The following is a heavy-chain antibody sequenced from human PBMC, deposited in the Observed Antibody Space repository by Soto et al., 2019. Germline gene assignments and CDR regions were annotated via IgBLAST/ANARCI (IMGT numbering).Heavy chain of an antibody. D-gene: IGHD2-2*01. J-gene: IGHJ4*02. V-gene: IGHV3-33*01. CDR3: ARDTSPRGTKCCYHFDH. CDR1: GFTFSSYG. Sequence: QVQLVESGGGVVQPGRSLRLSCAASGFTFSSYGMHWVRQAPGKGLQWVAVTWYDESNKYYEDSVKGRFTVSRDNSKNTLYLQINSLRAEDTAVYYWARDTSPRGTKCCYHFDHWGQGTLVTVSS. CDR2: TWYDESNK.